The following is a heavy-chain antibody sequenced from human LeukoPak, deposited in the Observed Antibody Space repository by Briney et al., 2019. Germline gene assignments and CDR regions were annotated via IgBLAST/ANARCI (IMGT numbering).Heavy chain of an antibody. J-gene: IGHJ4*02. D-gene: IGHD4-11*01. CDR3: ARVEAYSNCVDY. CDR2: IYYSGST. Sequence: SETLSLTCTVSGGSISSYYWSWIRQPPGKGLEWIGYIYYSGSTNYNPSLKSRVTISVDTSKNQFSLKLSSVTAADTAVYYCARVEAYSNCVDYWGQGTLVTVSS. CDR1: GGSISSYY. V-gene: IGHV4-59*01.